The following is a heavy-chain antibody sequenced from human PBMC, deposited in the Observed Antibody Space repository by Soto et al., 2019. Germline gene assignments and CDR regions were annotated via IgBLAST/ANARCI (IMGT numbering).Heavy chain of an antibody. CDR1: GGTFSSYA. CDR3: AREDCGGDCPIDYYGMDV. D-gene: IGHD2-21*02. V-gene: IGHV1-69*01. J-gene: IGHJ6*02. Sequence: QVQLVQSGAEVKKPGSSVKVSCKASGGTFSSYAISWVRQAPGQGLEWMGGIIPIFGTANYAQKFQGRVTITADESTSTTYMELSSLRSEDTAVYYCAREDCGGDCPIDYYGMDVWGQGTTVTVSS. CDR2: IIPIFGTA.